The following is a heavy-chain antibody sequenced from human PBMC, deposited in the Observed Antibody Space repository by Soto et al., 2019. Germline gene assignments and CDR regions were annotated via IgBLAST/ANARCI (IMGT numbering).Heavy chain of an antibody. D-gene: IGHD1-7*01. CDR3: ARQKLELRVPFDY. CDR1: GFTFSDYY. J-gene: IGHJ4*02. Sequence: GGSLRLSCAASGFTFSDYYMSWIRQAPGKGLEWVSYISSSSSYTNYADSVKGRFTISRDNAKNSLYLQMNSLRAEDTAVYYCARQKLELRVPFDYWGQGTLVTVSS. CDR2: ISSSSSYT. V-gene: IGHV3-11*06.